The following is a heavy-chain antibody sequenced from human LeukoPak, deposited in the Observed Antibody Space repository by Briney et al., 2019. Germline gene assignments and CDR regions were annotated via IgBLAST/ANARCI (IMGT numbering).Heavy chain of an antibody. D-gene: IGHD5-18*01. J-gene: IGHJ3*02. Sequence: SVKVSCKASGGTFSSYAISWLRQAPGQGLEWMGGIIPIFGTANYEQKFQGRVTITTDESTSTAYMELSSLRSEDTAVYYCARDLSGYSYEGPWDAFDIWGQGTMVTVSS. CDR3: ARDLSGYSYEGPWDAFDI. CDR1: GGTFSSYA. V-gene: IGHV1-69*05. CDR2: IIPIFGTA.